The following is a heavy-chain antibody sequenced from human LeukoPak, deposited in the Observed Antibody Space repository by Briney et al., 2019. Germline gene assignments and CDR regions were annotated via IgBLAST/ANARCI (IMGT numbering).Heavy chain of an antibody. V-gene: IGHV3-48*03. CDR2: ISSSGSTI. D-gene: IGHD3-10*02. CDR3: AELGITMIGGV. CDR1: GFTFSSYA. J-gene: IGHJ6*04. Sequence: GGSLRLSCAASGFTFSSYAMSWVRQATGKGLEWASAISSSGSTIYYADSVKGRFTISRNNAKNSLYLQMNSLRAEDTAVYYCAELGITMIGGVWGKGTTVTISS.